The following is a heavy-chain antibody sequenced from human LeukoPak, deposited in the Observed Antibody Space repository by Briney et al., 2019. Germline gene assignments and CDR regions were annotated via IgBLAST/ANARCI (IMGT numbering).Heavy chain of an antibody. D-gene: IGHD1-26*01. CDR2: IGTAGDT. CDR3: AKDISSVSGAGVGANPFDY. J-gene: IGHJ4*02. CDR1: GFTFSSYD. Sequence: GGSLRLSCAASGFTFSSYDMHWVRQATGKGLEWVSAIGTAGDTYYPGSVKGRFTISRDNAKNSLYLQMNSLRAEDTALYYCAKDISSVSGAGVGANPFDYWGQGTLVTVSS. V-gene: IGHV3-13*01.